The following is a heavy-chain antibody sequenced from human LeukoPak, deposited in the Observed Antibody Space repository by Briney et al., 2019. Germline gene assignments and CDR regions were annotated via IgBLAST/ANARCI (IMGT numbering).Heavy chain of an antibody. CDR1: GFTFTSYD. D-gene: IGHD3-10*01. CDR2: MNPNNGNT. J-gene: IGHJ5*02. V-gene: IGHV1-8*01. CDR3: VRDGEGVAISVNYWFDP. Sequence: VASVKVSCKASGFTFTSYDINWVRQATGQGLEWMGWMNPNNGNTGYAQKFQGRVTMTRDTSISTAYMELRSLRSEDTAVYYCVRDGEGVAISVNYWFDPWGQGTLVTVSS.